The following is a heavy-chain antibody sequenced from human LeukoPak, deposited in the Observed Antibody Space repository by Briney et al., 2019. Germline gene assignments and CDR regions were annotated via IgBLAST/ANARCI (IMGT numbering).Heavy chain of an antibody. J-gene: IGHJ4*02. CDR3: ASGDYGDGY. Sequence: PSETLSLTCTVSGGSVSSGSYYWSWIRQPPGKGLEWIGYIYYSGSTNYNPSLKSRVTISVDTSKNQFSLELSSVAAADTAVYYCASGDYGDGYWGQGTLVTVSS. D-gene: IGHD4-17*01. V-gene: IGHV4-61*01. CDR1: GGSVSSGSYY. CDR2: IYYSGST.